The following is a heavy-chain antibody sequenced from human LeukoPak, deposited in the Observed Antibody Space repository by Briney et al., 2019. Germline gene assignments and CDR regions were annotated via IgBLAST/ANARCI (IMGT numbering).Heavy chain of an antibody. D-gene: IGHD3-10*01. Sequence: PGGSLRLSCAASGFTFSNYAMSWVRQAPGKGLEWVSSISGSGDSTFYADSVKGRFTISRDNAKNSLYLQMNGLRAEDTAVYYCARDPMVRGVRVNWFDPWGQGTLVTVSS. J-gene: IGHJ5*02. CDR3: ARDPMVRGVRVNWFDP. V-gene: IGHV3-23*01. CDR2: ISGSGDST. CDR1: GFTFSNYA.